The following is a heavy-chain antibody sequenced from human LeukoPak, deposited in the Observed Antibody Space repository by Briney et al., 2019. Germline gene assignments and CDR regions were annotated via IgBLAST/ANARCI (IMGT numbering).Heavy chain of an antibody. CDR3: ARGRVVYSSSARWFDP. V-gene: IGHV4-34*01. CDR1: GGSFSGYY. D-gene: IGHD6-6*01. CDR2: INHSGST. J-gene: IGHJ5*02. Sequence: SETLSLTCAVYGGSFSGYYWSWIRQPPGKGLEWIGEINHSGSTNYNPSLKSRVTISVDTSKNQFSLKLSSVTAADTAVYYCARGRVVYSSSARWFDPWGRGTLVTVSS.